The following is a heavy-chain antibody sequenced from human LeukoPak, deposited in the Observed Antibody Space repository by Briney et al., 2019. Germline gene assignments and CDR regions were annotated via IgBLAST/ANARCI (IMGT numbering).Heavy chain of an antibody. CDR2: IKSKTDGGTT. D-gene: IGHD2-15*01. Sequence: GGSLRLSCAASGVTFSNAWMSWVRQAPGKGLEWVGRIKSKTDGGTTDYAAPVKGRFTISRDDSKNTLYVQMNSLKREYTAVYYCTAFESGGFYWGLGTLVTVSS. CDR3: TAFESGGFY. V-gene: IGHV3-15*01. J-gene: IGHJ4*02. CDR1: GVTFSNAW.